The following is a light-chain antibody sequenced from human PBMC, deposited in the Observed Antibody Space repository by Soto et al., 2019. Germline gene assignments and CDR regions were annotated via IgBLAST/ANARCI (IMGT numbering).Light chain of an antibody. CDR3: QQFDNLPLMYT. V-gene: IGKV1-33*01. Sequence: DIQMTQSPSSLSASVGDRVTITCQASQDISKFLNWYQQKPGKAPKLLIYDASNLETGVPSRFSGSGSGTDFTFTINSLQPEDIATYYCQQFDNLPLMYTFGQGTKLEIK. CDR1: QDISKF. CDR2: DAS. J-gene: IGKJ2*01.